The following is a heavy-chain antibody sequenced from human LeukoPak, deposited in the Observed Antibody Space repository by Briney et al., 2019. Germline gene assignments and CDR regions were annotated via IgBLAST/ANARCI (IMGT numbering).Heavy chain of an antibody. CDR2: IYYSGST. CDR3: ARGRLTYIWGSYRPNYFDY. CDR1: GVSISSYY. Sequence: SETLSLTCTVSGVSISSYYWSWIRQPPGKGLEWIGYIYYSGSTNYNPSLKSRVTISVDTSKNQFSLKLSSVTAADTAVYYCARGRLTYIWGSYRPNYFDYWGQGTLVTVSS. D-gene: IGHD3-16*02. J-gene: IGHJ4*02. V-gene: IGHV4-59*01.